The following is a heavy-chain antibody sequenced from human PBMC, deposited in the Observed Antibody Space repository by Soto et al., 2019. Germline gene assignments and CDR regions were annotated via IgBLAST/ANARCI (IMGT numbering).Heavy chain of an antibody. CDR2: ISWNSDNI. V-gene: IGHV3-9*01. Sequence: SLRLSCAASGFTFYDYAMHWVRQAPGKGLEWVSGISWNSDNIVYADSVKGRFTISRDNAKNSLYLQMNSLRAEDPALYHSEKDLYSNYGAAFDIWAQGTLLTVPS. CDR3: EKDLYSNYGAAFDI. CDR1: GFTFYDYA. J-gene: IGHJ3*02. D-gene: IGHD4-4*01.